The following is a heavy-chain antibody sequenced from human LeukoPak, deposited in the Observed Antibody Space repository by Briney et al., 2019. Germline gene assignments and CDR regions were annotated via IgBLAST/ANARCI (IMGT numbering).Heavy chain of an antibody. Sequence: QPGGSLRLTCAASGFIFSNYAMSWVRQAPGKGLEWVSTISGSGGSANYADSVKGRFTVSRDNSKNTLYMQMNSLRVEDTAVYYCPRKYDSSGYYDHWGQGTLVTVSS. V-gene: IGHV3-23*01. D-gene: IGHD3-22*01. CDR2: ISGSGGSA. CDR1: GFIFSNYA. CDR3: PRKYDSSGYYDH. J-gene: IGHJ4*02.